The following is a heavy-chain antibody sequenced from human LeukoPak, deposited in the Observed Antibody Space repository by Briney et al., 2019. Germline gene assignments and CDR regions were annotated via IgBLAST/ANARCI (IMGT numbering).Heavy chain of an antibody. CDR1: GYSFTSYW. CDR3: ARPQDYYDSSGYGH. J-gene: IGHJ1*01. Sequence: GEALKISCKGSGYSFTSYWIGWVRQMPGKGLEWMGHIYPGDSDTRYSASFQGQVTISADKSISTACLQWSSLKGSGSAMDYRARPQDYYDSSGYGHWGQGTLVTASS. V-gene: IGHV5-51*01. D-gene: IGHD3-22*01. CDR2: IYPGDSDT.